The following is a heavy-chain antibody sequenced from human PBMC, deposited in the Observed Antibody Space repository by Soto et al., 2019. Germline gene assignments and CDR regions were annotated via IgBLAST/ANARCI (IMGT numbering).Heavy chain of an antibody. CDR1: GGTFSSYT. CDR2: IIPILGIA. CDR3: ARDHPNIVVVVAATPRLDY. D-gene: IGHD2-15*01. J-gene: IGHJ4*02. V-gene: IGHV1-69*08. Sequence: QVQLVQSGAAVKKPGSSVKVSCKASGGTFSSYTISWVRQAPGQGLEWMGRIIPILGIANYAQKFQGRVTITADKSTSTAYMELSSLRSEDTAVYYCARDHPNIVVVVAATPRLDYWGQGTLVTVSS.